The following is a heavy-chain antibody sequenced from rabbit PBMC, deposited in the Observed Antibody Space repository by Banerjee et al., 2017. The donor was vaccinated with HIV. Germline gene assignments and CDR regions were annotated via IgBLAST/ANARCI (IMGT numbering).Heavy chain of an antibody. J-gene: IGHJ4*01. Sequence: QEQLVESGGGLVQPEGSLTLTCTASGFSFSSSYDMCWVRQAPGKGLEWIACIYTDDDFTNYATWAKGRFTISKTSSTTVTLQMTSLTAADTATYFCARANSVVNWGLNLWGPGTLVTVS. D-gene: IGHD1-1*01. CDR1: GFSFSSSYD. V-gene: IGHV1S45*01. CDR2: IYTDDDFT. CDR3: ARANSVVNWGLNL.